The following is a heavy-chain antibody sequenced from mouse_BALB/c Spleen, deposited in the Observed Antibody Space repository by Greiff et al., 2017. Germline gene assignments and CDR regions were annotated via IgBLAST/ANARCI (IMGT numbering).Heavy chain of an antibody. CDR2: ISSGGSYT. CDR3: TRDDDGYYYFDY. Sequence: EVMLVESGGGLVKPGGSLKLSCAASGFTFSSYTMSWVRQTPEKRLEWVATISSGGSYTYYPDSVKGRFTISRDNAKNTLYLQMSSLKSEDTAMYYCTRDDDGYYYFDYWGQGTTLTVSS. D-gene: IGHD2-3*01. J-gene: IGHJ2*01. CDR1: GFTFSSYT. V-gene: IGHV5-6-4*01.